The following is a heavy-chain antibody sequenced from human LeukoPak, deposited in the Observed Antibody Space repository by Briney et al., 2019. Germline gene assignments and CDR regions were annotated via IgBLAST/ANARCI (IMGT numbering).Heavy chain of an antibody. V-gene: IGHV3-7*01. CDR1: GFTFSTYW. Sequence: GGSLRLSCTASGFTFSTYWMSWVRQAPGKGLEWVANIKQDGSENYYVDSVRDRFTISRDNAKNSLYLQMHSLRAEDTAVYYCARGFEAGKYDAFDIWGQGTMVTVSS. CDR2: IKQDGSEN. D-gene: IGHD6-13*01. CDR3: ARGFEAGKYDAFDI. J-gene: IGHJ3*02.